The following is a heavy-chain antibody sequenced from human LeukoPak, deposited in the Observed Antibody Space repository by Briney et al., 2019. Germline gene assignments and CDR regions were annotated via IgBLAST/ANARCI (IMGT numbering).Heavy chain of an antibody. CDR3: ARAPAAGPRYYYGMDV. D-gene: IGHD6-13*01. V-gene: IGHV4-59*01. CDR1: GGSISGYD. J-gene: IGHJ6*04. Sequence: SETLSLTCTVSGGSISGYDWSWIRQPPGKGLEWIGYIYYSGSTNYNPSLTSRVTISVDTSKNQFSLKLSSVTAADTAVYYCARAPAAGPRYYYGMDVWGKGPTVTVSS. CDR2: IYYSGST.